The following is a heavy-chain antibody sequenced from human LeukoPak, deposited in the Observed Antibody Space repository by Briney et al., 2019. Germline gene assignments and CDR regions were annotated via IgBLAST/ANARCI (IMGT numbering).Heavy chain of an antibody. V-gene: IGHV4-59*01. J-gene: IGHJ6*03. Sequence: PSETLSLTCTVSGGSISSDYWSWIRQPPGKGLEWIGYIYYSGSTNYNPSLKSRVTISVDTSKNQFSLKLRSVTAADTAVYYCAGAVATGKNYYYYMDVWGKGTTVTVSS. D-gene: IGHD5-12*01. CDR2: IYYSGST. CDR1: GGSISSDY. CDR3: AGAVATGKNYYYYMDV.